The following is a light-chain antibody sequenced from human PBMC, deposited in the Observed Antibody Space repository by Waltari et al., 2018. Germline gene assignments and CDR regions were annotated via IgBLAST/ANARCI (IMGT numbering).Light chain of an antibody. J-gene: IGLJ3*02. CDR1: SSNIGTNS. CDR3: ATWDDSLKGWV. Sequence: QSVLTQPHSASGTPGPSVTMSCSGSSSNIGTNSVHWYQQVPGTAPKLLIYSDHQRPSGVPARFFGSKSDTSASLAISGLQSDDEADYYCATWDDSLKGWVFGGGTKLTVL. CDR2: SDH. V-gene: IGLV1-44*01.